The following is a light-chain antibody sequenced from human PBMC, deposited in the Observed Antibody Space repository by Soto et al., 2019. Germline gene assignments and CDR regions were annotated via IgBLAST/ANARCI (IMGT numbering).Light chain of an antibody. V-gene: IGKV3-20*01. CDR2: GAS. J-gene: IGKJ4*01. Sequence: EIVLTQSPGTLSLSPGERATLSCRASQSVSSSYLAWYQQKPGQAPRLLIYGASSRATGIPVRFSGSGSGTDFTLTISRLEPEEFAVYYCQQYGSSPLTFGGGTKVEIK. CDR1: QSVSSSY. CDR3: QQYGSSPLT.